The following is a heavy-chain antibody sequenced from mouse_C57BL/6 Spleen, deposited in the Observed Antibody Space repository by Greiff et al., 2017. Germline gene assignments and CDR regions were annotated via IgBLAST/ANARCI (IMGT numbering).Heavy chain of an antibody. J-gene: IGHJ4*01. CDR1: GYAFSSYW. D-gene: IGHD2-3*01. Sequence: QVQLQQSGAELVKPGASVKISCKASGYAFSSYWMHWVKQRPGQGLEWIGQIYPGDGDTNYNGKFKGKATLTADTSSSTAYMQLSSLTSEDSAVYCWARGGYDGYYYAMDYWGQGTSVTVSS. CDR2: IYPGDGDT. V-gene: IGHV1-80*01. CDR3: ARGGYDGYYYAMDY.